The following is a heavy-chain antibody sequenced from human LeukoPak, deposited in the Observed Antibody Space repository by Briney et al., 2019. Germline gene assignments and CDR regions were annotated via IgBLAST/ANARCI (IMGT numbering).Heavy chain of an antibody. D-gene: IGHD3-16*01. CDR2: IYYSGST. CDR1: GGSISSGGYY. J-gene: IGHJ4*02. Sequence: SETLSLTCTVSGGSISSGGYYWSWIRQHPGKGLEWIGYIYYSGSTYYNPSLKSRVTISVDTSKNQFSLKLSSVTAADTAVYYCVQGGVPYYFDYWGQGTLVTVSS. CDR3: VQGGVPYYFDY. V-gene: IGHV4-31*03.